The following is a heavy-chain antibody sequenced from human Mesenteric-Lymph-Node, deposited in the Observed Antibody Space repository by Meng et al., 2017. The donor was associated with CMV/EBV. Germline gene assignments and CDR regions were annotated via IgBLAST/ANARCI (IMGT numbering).Heavy chain of an antibody. Sequence: GGSLRLSCAASGFTFSSYAMSWVRQAPGKGLEWVSLIYSGGSTTYYADSVKGRFIISRDNSKNTLYLQMNSLRAEDTAVYYCAKASGGIHGMDVWGQGTTVTVSS. CDR1: GFTFSSYA. J-gene: IGHJ6*02. D-gene: IGHD1-26*01. V-gene: IGHV3-23*03. CDR3: AKASGGIHGMDV. CDR2: IYSGGSTT.